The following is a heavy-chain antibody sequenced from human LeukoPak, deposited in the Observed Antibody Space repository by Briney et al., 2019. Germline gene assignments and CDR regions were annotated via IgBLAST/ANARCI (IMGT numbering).Heavy chain of an antibody. J-gene: IGHJ3*02. D-gene: IGHD6-19*01. CDR3: ARNTSGWPDAFDI. Sequence: ASVKVSCKASGYTFTGYYMHRVRQAPGQGLEWMGWINPNSGGTNYAQKFQGRVTMTRDTSISTAYMELSRLRSDDTAVYYCARNTSGWPDAFDIWGQGTMVTVSS. V-gene: IGHV1-2*02. CDR2: INPNSGGT. CDR1: GYTFTGYY.